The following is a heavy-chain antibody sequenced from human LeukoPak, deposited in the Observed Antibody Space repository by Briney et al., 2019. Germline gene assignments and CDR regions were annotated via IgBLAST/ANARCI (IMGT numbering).Heavy chain of an antibody. D-gene: IGHD3-10*01. CDR2: MNPNSGNT. Sequence: ASVKVSCKASGYTFTSYDINWVRQATGQGLEWMGWMNPNSGNTGYAQKFQGRVTMTRNTSISTAYMELGSLGSEDTAVYYCGRGAPTMVREAEDWFDPWGQGTLVTVSS. CDR1: GYTFTSYD. J-gene: IGHJ5*02. CDR3: GRGAPTMVREAEDWFDP. V-gene: IGHV1-8*01.